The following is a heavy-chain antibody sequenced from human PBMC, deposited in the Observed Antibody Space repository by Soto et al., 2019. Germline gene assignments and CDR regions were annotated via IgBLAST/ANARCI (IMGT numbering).Heavy chain of an antibody. J-gene: IGHJ6*03. V-gene: IGHV3-23*01. CDR3: AKGGVYCSAISCPYYFYYMDV. D-gene: IGHD2-2*01. CDR2: IGGYT. Sequence: GGSLRLSCAASGFTFSSYAMSWVRQAPGKGLEWVSVIGGYTYYADSVKGRFTISRDNSKNTLYLQMDSLRGEDTAAYYCAKGGVYCSAISCPYYFYYMDVWGKGTTVTVSS. CDR1: GFTFSSYA.